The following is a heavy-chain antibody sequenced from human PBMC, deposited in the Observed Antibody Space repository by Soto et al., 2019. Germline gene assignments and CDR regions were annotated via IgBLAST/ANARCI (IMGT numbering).Heavy chain of an antibody. J-gene: IGHJ4*02. CDR1: GFTFSDHY. CDR3: ARGVWVATSASYYFDN. D-gene: IGHD5-12*01. CDR2: IKNKANGYKT. Sequence: GGSLRLSCVASGFTFSDHYMDWVRQAPGKGLEWVGRIKNKANGYKTEYAASVEGRITISRDDSKNSLSLQINSLKTEDTAVYFCARGVWVATSASYYFDNWGQGTQVTVSS. V-gene: IGHV3-72*01.